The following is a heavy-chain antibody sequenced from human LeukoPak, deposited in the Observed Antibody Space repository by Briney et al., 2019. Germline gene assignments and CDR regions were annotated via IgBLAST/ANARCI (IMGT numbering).Heavy chain of an antibody. V-gene: IGHV4-34*01. CDR3: ARHKDYYYSYMDV. CDR1: GESFSGYY. CDR2: INHSGST. Sequence: SETLSLTCAVYGESFSGYYWSWIRQPPGKGLEWIGEINHSGSTNYNPSLKSRVTISVDTSKNQFSLKLSSVTAADTAVYYCARHKDYYYSYMDVWGKGTTVTISS. J-gene: IGHJ6*03.